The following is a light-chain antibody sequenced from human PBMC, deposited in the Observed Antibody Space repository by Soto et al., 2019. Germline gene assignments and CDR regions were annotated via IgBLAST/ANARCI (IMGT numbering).Light chain of an antibody. V-gene: IGKV1-33*01. CDR2: DAS. Sequence: DIQMTQSPSSLSASVGDRVTITCQASHDITSYLNWYQHKPGKGPKLLIYDASILEAGVPSRFNGSGNGTDFTFTISSLQPEDVATYYCQKGDYLPIFGPGTTVHFK. CDR1: HDITSY. CDR3: QKGDYLPI. J-gene: IGKJ3*01.